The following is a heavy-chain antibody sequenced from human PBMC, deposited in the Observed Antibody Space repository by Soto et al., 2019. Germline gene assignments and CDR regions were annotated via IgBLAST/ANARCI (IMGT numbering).Heavy chain of an antibody. Sequence: QLQLQESGPGLVKPSETLSLTCTVSGGSISSSPYYWAWIRQPPGKGLPWNGNIYYNGNTFYNPSLRSRVTIYIDTSKSQFSRGLSSVTASDTAVYYFARHGPLTTPWNKLNCWGQGTLVTVSS. CDR3: ARHGPLTTPWNKLNC. D-gene: IGHD1-1*01. CDR1: GGSISSSPYY. V-gene: IGHV4-39*01. CDR2: IYYNGNT. J-gene: IGHJ4*02.